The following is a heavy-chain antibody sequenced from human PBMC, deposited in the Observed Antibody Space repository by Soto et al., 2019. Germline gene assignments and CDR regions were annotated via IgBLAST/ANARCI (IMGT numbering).Heavy chain of an antibody. Sequence: PSETLSLTCAVYGGSFSGYYWSWIRQPPGKGLEWIGEINHSGSTNYNPSLKSRVTISVDTSKNQFSLKLSSVTAADTAVYYCARKGYSSAARRTYYYYYMDVWGKGTTVTVSS. CDR3: ARKGYSSAARRTYYYYYMDV. CDR1: GGSFSGYY. V-gene: IGHV4-34*01. D-gene: IGHD6-25*01. J-gene: IGHJ6*03. CDR2: INHSGST.